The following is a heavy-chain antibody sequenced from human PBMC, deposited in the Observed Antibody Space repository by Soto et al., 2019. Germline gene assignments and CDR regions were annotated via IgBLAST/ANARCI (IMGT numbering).Heavy chain of an antibody. CDR1: GYTFTSYD. D-gene: IGHD1-1*01. CDR2: MNPNTGNS. V-gene: IGHV1-8*01. J-gene: IGHJ4*02. CDR3: ARRAESNGWNGFGADKYYFDF. Sequence: QVQLVQSGAEVRKPGASVKVSCEASGYTFTSYDIYWVRQATGQGLEWMGWMNPNTGNSGYAQKLQCRVTITSDTSISTAHMELSSLRSEDTAVYYCARRAESNGWNGFGADKYYFDFWGQGTLVTVSS.